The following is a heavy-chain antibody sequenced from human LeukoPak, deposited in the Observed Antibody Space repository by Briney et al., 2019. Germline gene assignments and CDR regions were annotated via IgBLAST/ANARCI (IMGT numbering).Heavy chain of an antibody. CDR2: IYTSGST. D-gene: IGHD2-15*01. V-gene: IGHV4-4*07. CDR1: GGSISGYY. J-gene: IGHJ4*02. CDR3: ARGYCSGGSCYIFDY. Sequence: SETLSLTCTVSGGSISGYYWSWIRQPAGKGLEWIGRIYTSGSTNYNPSLKSRVTMSVDTSKSQFSLKLTSVTAADTAVYYCARGYCSGGSCYIFDYWGQGSLVTVSS.